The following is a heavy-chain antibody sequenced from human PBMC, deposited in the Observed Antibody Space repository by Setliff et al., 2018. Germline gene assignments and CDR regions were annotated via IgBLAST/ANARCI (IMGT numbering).Heavy chain of an antibody. Sequence: SETLSLTCAVHGGSFSGYYWSWIRQPPGKGLEWIGEINHSGSTNYNPSLKSRVTISVDTSKNQFSLKLSSVTAADTAVYYCARAHWGDYDYWGQGTLVTVSS. CDR1: GGSFSGYY. J-gene: IGHJ4*02. CDR3: ARAHWGDYDY. D-gene: IGHD4-17*01. V-gene: IGHV4-34*01. CDR2: INHSGST.